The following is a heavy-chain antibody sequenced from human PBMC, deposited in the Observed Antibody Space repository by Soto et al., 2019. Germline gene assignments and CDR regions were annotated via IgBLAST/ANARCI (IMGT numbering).Heavy chain of an antibody. Sequence: QVQLVQSWAAAKKPRSSVMVSCKASVGTFSTYTITWLRQAPGQGLEWMGRIIPLLGQANDAQTFPGSVLITADKSAGTASLVLSSLTSEGTAVDFCAGGGVICICSEPGGFDIWGQAIMLSVSS. CDR1: VGTFSTYT. D-gene: IGHD3-16*02. V-gene: IGHV1-69*08. CDR2: IIPLLGQA. J-gene: IGHJ3*02. CDR3: AGGGVICICSEPGGFDI.